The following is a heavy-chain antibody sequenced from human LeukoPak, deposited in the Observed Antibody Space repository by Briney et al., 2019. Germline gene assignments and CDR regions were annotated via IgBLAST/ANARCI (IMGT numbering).Heavy chain of an antibody. CDR2: IIPIFGTA. D-gene: IGHD6-6*01. V-gene: IGHV1-69*05. CDR3: ARSSIAARRVSGYYYYMDV. Sequence: SVKVSCKASGGTFSSYAISWVRQAPGQGLEWMGGIIPIFGTANYAQKFQGRVTITTDESTSTAYMELSSLRSEDTAVYYCARSSIAARRVSGYYYYMDVWGKGTTVTVSS. J-gene: IGHJ6*03. CDR1: GGTFSSYA.